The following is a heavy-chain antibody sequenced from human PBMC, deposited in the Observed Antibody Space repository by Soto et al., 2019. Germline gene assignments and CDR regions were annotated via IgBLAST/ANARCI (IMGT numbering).Heavy chain of an antibody. CDR1: GGSIRSYY. Sequence: SETLSLTCTVSGGSIRSYYWSWIRQPAGKGLEWIGRIYTSGSTNYNPSLKSRVTMSVDTSKNQFSLKLSSVTAADTAVYYCAREEYYDFWSGYSYFDYWGQGTLVTVSS. CDR3: AREEYYDFWSGYSYFDY. V-gene: IGHV4-4*07. CDR2: IYTSGST. J-gene: IGHJ4*02. D-gene: IGHD3-3*01.